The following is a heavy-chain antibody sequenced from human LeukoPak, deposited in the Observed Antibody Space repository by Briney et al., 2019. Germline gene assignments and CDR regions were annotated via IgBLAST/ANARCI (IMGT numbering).Heavy chain of an antibody. Sequence: RTSETLSLTCTVSGGSISSSSYYWGWIRQPPGKGLEWIGSIYYSGSTYYNPSLKSRVTISVDTSKNQFSLKLSSVTAADTAIYYCARADESLVYGMDVWGPGTTVIVSS. CDR2: IYYSGST. CDR3: ARADESLVYGMDV. CDR1: GGSISSSSYY. J-gene: IGHJ6*02. V-gene: IGHV4-39*07.